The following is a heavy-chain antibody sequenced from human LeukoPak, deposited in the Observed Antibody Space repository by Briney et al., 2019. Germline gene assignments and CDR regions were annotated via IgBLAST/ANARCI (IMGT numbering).Heavy chain of an antibody. CDR3: ARGSRGIYCSGGSCYSGSWFDP. CDR1: GGTFSSYA. Sequence: SVKVSCKASGGTFSSYAISWVRQAPGQGLEWMGGIIPIFGTANYAQKLQGRVTITADESTSTAYMELSSLRSEDTAVYYCARGSRGIYCSGGSCYSGSWFDPWGQGTLVTVSS. V-gene: IGHV1-69*13. CDR2: IIPIFGTA. J-gene: IGHJ5*02. D-gene: IGHD2-15*01.